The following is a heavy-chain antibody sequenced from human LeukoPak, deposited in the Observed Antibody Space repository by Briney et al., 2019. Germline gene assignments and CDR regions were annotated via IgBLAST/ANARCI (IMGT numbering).Heavy chain of an antibody. CDR1: GGSISSYC. J-gene: IGHJ3*02. D-gene: IGHD3-22*01. CDR2: IYYSGST. V-gene: IGHV4-59*01. CDR3: ARLWYYYDSSGYYPSEAFDI. Sequence: SETLSLTCTVSGGSISSYCWSWIRQPPGKGLEWIGYIYYSGSTNYNPSLKSRVTISVDTSKNQFSLKLSSVTAADTAVYYCARLWYYYDSSGYYPSEAFDIWGQGTMVTVSS.